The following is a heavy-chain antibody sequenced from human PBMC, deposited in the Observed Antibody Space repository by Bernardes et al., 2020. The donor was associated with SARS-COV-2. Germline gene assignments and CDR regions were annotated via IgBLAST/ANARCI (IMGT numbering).Heavy chain of an antibody. D-gene: IGHD3-22*01. CDR3: AKVTSFYEPFDS. CDR1: GGSISSGGHY. J-gene: IGHJ5*01. CDR2: VHYTGTT. V-gene: IGHV4-31*03. Sequence: SETLSLTCTVSGGSISSGGHYWSWIRQHPGKGLEWIGYVHYTGTTYYNPSLESRVTISVDTSKNQFSLNLSSVTAADTAVYYCAKVTSFYEPFDSWGQGTQVTVSS.